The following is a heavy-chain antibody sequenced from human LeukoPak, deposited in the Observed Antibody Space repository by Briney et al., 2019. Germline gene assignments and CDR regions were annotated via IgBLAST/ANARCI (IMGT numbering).Heavy chain of an antibody. J-gene: IGHJ4*02. CDR3: ARARGDYGDYYFDY. Sequence: PSHTLSLTCAVSGGSSRSGDYFWSWIRQPPGKCMDWIGHMQYSWNTYYIPSLKSRVSISVDTSKKQFSLKLSSVTAADTAVYYCARARGDYGDYYFDYWGQGTLVTVSS. D-gene: IGHD4-17*01. V-gene: IGHV4-30-4*01. CDR2: MQYSWNT. CDR1: GGSSRSGDYF.